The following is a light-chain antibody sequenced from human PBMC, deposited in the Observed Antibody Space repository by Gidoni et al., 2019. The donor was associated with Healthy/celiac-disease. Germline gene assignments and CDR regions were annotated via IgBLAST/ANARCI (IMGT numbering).Light chain of an antibody. CDR3: QQYGSSPLT. Sequence: EIVLPQSPGTLSLSPGERATLSCRASQSVSSSYLAWYQQKPGQAPRLLIYVASSRATGIPDRFSGSGSGTDFTLTISRLEPEDFAVYYCQQYGSSPLTFGGGTKVEIK. CDR1: QSVSSSY. CDR2: VAS. J-gene: IGKJ4*01. V-gene: IGKV3-20*01.